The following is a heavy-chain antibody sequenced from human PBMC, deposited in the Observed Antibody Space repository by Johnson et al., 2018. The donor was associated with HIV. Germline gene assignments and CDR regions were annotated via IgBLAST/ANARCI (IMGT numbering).Heavy chain of an antibody. D-gene: IGHD3-9*01. Sequence: QEQLVESGGGLVQPGGSLELSCAASGFTFSGSAMHWVRQAPGKGLEWVAVISYDGSNKYYADSVKGRFTISRDNSKNTLYLQMNSLRAEDTAVYYCAKDPPGVDDIHAFDIWGQGTMVTVSS. CDR1: GFTFSGSA. V-gene: IGHV3-30*04. CDR3: AKDPPGVDDIHAFDI. J-gene: IGHJ3*02. CDR2: ISYDGSNK.